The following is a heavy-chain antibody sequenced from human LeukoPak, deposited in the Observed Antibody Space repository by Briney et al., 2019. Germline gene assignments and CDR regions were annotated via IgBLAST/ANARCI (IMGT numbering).Heavy chain of an antibody. Sequence: PGRSLRLSCAASGFTFSSYDMHWVRQAPGKGLEWVALISYDGSNKYYADSVKGRFTISRANSKNTLYLQMNSLRAEDTAVYFCAKADNSGYYHPGYWGQGTLVTVSS. CDR3: AKADNSGYYHPGY. CDR2: ISYDGSNK. D-gene: IGHD3-22*01. J-gene: IGHJ4*02. V-gene: IGHV3-30*18. CDR1: GFTFSSYD.